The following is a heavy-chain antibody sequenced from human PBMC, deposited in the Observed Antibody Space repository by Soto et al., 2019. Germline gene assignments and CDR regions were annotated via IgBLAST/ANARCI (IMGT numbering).Heavy chain of an antibody. CDR2: ISTSSTTI. V-gene: IGHV3-48*01. J-gene: IGHJ4*02. Sequence: QPGGSLRLSCAASGLTFSSYSMNWVRQAPGKGLEWVSDISTSSTTIYYADSVKGRFTVSRDNSKNTLYLQMNSLRAEDTAVFYCAKERSSGWSFDYWGQGTLVTVSS. D-gene: IGHD6-19*01. CDR3: AKERSSGWSFDY. CDR1: GLTFSSYS.